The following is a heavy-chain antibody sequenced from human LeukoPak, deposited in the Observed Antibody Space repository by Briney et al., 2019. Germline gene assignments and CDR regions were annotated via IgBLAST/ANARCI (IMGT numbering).Heavy chain of an antibody. V-gene: IGHV3-30*18. CDR1: GFTFSSYG. CDR3: AKDSSGYFMWY. J-gene: IGHJ4*02. Sequence: PGGSLRLSCAASGFTFSSYGMHWVRQAPGKGLEWVAVISYDGSNKYYADSVKGRFTISRDNSKNTLYLQMNSLRAEDTAVYYCAKDSSGYFMWYWGQGTLVTVSS. CDR2: ISYDGSNK. D-gene: IGHD6-19*01.